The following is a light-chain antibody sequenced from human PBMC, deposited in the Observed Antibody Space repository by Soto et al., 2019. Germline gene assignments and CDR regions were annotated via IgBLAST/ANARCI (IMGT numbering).Light chain of an antibody. CDR3: SSYTTTTRL. CDR1: SGDIGSNNY. J-gene: IGLJ3*02. CDR2: EVS. Sequence: QSALTQPASVSGSPGQSITISCTGTSGDIGSNNYVSWYQQHPGKAPKLMIYEVSNRPSGVSNHFSGSKSGNTASLTISGLQAEDEAVYYCSSYTTTTRLFGGGTQLTVL. V-gene: IGLV2-14*01.